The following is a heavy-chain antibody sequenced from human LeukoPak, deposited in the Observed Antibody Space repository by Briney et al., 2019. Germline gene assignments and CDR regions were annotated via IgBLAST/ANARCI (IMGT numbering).Heavy chain of an antibody. V-gene: IGHV1-2*02. CDR2: INPNSGGT. Sequence: ASVKVSCKASGYTFTSYDINWVRQATGQGLEWMGWINPNSGGTNYAQKFQGRVTMTRDTSISTAYMELSRLRSDDTAVYYCARGAIPGYCSGGSCYFSWFDPWGQGTLVTVSS. D-gene: IGHD2-15*01. CDR3: ARGAIPGYCSGGSCYFSWFDP. J-gene: IGHJ5*02. CDR1: GYTFTSYD.